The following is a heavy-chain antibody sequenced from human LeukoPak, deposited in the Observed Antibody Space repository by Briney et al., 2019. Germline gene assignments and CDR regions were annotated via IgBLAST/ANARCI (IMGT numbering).Heavy chain of an antibody. D-gene: IGHD2-15*01. CDR1: GFTFSSYA. J-gene: IGHJ4*02. CDR2: TSGTSGRT. V-gene: IGHV3-23*01. Sequence: TGGSLRLSCAASGFTFSSYAMSWVRQAPGKGLEWVSATSGTSGRTYYADSVKGRFTISRDNSKNTLYLQMNSLRAEDTAVYYCANWGCSGGSCYPFDYWGQGTLVTVSS. CDR3: ANWGCSGGSCYPFDY.